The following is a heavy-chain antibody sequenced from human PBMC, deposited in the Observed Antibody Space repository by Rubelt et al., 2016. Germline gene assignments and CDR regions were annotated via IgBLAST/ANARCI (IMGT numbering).Heavy chain of an antibody. CDR1: GGSISSGGYS. Sequence: QVQLQESGPGLVKPSQTLSLTCAVSGGSISSGGYSWSWIRQPPGKGLEWIGYIYYSGSTYYNPSLKSRVTISVDTSKNQFSLKLSSVTAADTAVYYCARPSGYDFHWFDPWGQGTLVTVSS. CDR3: ARPSGYDFHWFDP. D-gene: IGHD5-12*01. V-gene: IGHV4-30-4*07. CDR2: IYYSGST. J-gene: IGHJ5*02.